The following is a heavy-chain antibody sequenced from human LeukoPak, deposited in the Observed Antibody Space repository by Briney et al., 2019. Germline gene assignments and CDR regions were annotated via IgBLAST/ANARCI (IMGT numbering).Heavy chain of an antibody. CDR3: ARSPSRQNWIASLYKWFDP. D-gene: IGHD2-2*03. V-gene: IGHV4-34*01. CDR2: INHRGDT. CDR1: GPSFSGYF. J-gene: IGHJ5*02. Sequence: SETLSLTCAVHGPSFSGYFWSWIRQPPGKGLEWIGEINHRGDTNYNPSLKSRVTISVDTSNNQFSVRLTSATAADTAVYYCARSPSRQNWIASLYKWFDPWGQGTLVTVAS.